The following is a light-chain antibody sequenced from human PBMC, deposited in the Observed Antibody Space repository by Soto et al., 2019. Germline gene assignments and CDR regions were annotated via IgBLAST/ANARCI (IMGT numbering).Light chain of an antibody. V-gene: IGLV2-14*01. CDR2: DVS. CDR3: SSYTSSGTLV. J-gene: IGLJ2*01. CDR1: SSDVGAYNS. Sequence: QSALTQPASVSGSPGQSIIISCTGTSSDVGAYNSVSWYQQHPDKAPKLMIYDVSNRPSGVSNRFSGSKSGNTASLTISGLQAEDEANYYCSSYTSSGTLVFGGGTKLTVL.